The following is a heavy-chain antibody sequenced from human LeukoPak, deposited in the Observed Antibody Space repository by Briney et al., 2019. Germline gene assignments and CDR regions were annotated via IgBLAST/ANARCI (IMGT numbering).Heavy chain of an antibody. J-gene: IGHJ5*02. CDR2: ISYDGSNK. CDR3: WGSDNWFDP. V-gene: IGHV3-30*14. CDR1: GFTFSSYA. Sequence: GRSLRLSCAASGFTFSSYAMHWVRQAPGKGLEWVAVISYDGSNKYYADSVKGRFTISRDNSKNTLYLQMNSLRAEDTAVYYCWGSDNWFDPWGQGTLVTVSS. D-gene: IGHD7-27*01.